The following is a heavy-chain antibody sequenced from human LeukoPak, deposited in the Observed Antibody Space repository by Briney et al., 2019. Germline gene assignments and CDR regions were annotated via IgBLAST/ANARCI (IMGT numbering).Heavy chain of an antibody. V-gene: IGHV4-30-4*08. CDR3: ARYPPFGSNAFNI. CDR2: IYYSGST. D-gene: IGHD2/OR15-2a*01. Sequence: SQTLSLTCTVSGGSISSGDYYWNWIRQPPGKGLEWIGRIYYSGSTYYNPSLKSRITISIDTSKSQFSLNLSSLTAADTAVYYCARYPPFGSNAFNIWGQRTMVTVSS. J-gene: IGHJ3*02. CDR1: GGSISSGDYY.